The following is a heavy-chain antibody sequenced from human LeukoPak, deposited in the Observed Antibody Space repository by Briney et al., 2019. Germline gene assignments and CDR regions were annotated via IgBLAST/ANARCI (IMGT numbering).Heavy chain of an antibody. V-gene: IGHV4-39*01. D-gene: IGHD6-19*01. J-gene: IGHJ5*02. CDR2: MYYSGST. CDR1: GGFISVSNYN. Sequence: PSETLSLTGTVSGGFISVSNYNWGWIRQPPGKGREGIGNMYYSGSTYSTPSLKSRVTISVDTSKNQFSLKLNSVTAADTAVYYCARHHHQDRSGWSRLFWPDPWGQGTLVIVSS. CDR3: ARHHHQDRSGWSRLFWPDP.